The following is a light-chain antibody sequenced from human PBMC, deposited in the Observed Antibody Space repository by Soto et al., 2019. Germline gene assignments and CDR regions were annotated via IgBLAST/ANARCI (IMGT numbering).Light chain of an antibody. V-gene: IGLV2-14*03. CDR1: SSDVGGYKY. Sequence: QSALTQPASVSGSPGQSVTISCTGTSSDVGGYKYVSWYQQHPNRAPKLIIYDVANRPSGVSNRFSGSKSGDTASLTISGLQADDEANYYCSSYTSNDVVFGGWTKLTVL. CDR2: DVA. J-gene: IGLJ2*01. CDR3: SSYTSNDVV.